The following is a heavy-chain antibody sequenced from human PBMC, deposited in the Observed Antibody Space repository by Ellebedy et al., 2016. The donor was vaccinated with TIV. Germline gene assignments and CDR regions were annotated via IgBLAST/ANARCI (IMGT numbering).Heavy chain of an antibody. CDR3: ARVGYSNYEASEAGIDY. CDR1: GGTFSSYA. V-gene: IGHV1-46*01. CDR2: INPSGGST. D-gene: IGHD4-11*01. J-gene: IGHJ4*02. Sequence: ASVKVSCXASGGTFSSYAISWVRQAPGQGLEWMGIINPSGGSTSYAQKFQGRVTMTRDTSTSTVYMELSSLRSEDTAVYYCARVGYSNYEASEAGIDYWGQGTLVTVSS.